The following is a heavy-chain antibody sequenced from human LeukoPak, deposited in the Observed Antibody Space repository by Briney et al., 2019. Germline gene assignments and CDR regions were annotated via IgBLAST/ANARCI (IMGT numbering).Heavy chain of an antibody. Sequence: GASVKVSCKASGYTFTSYDINWVRQATGQGLEWMGWMNPNSGNTGYAQKFQGRVTMTSNTSISTAYMELSSLRSEDTAVYYCARAAEDYHIDNWFDPWGQGTLVTVSS. D-gene: IGHD4-11*01. CDR2: MNPNSGNT. V-gene: IGHV1-8*01. CDR3: ARAAEDYHIDNWFDP. CDR1: GYTFTSYD. J-gene: IGHJ5*02.